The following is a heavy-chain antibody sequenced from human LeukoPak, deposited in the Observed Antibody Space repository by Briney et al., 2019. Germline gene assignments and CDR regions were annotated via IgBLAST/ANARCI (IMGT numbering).Heavy chain of an antibody. J-gene: IGHJ5*02. D-gene: IGHD3-10*01. CDR3: ARDRESYGGRQAVNWFDP. CDR2: IIPIFGIA. V-gene: IGHV1-69*04. CDR1: GGTFSSYA. Sequence: EASVKVSCKASGGTFSSYAISWVRQAPGQGLEWMGRIIPIFGIANYAQKFQGRATITADKSTSTAYMELSSLRSEDTAVYYCARDRESYGGRQAVNWFDPWGQGTLVTVSS.